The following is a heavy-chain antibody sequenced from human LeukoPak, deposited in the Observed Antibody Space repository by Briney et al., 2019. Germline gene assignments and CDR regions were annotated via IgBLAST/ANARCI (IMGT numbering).Heavy chain of an antibody. CDR2: IKEDGSEK. CDR1: EFTFSTYW. V-gene: IGHV3-7*01. CDR3: ARERLYGPSALDY. D-gene: IGHD4-17*01. Sequence: PGGSLRLSCAASEFTFSTYWMSWVRQAPGKGQERVANIKEDGSEKNYVDSVRGRFTISRDNAKNSLHLQMNSLRAEDTAVYYCARERLYGPSALDYWGQGTLVTVSS. J-gene: IGHJ4*02.